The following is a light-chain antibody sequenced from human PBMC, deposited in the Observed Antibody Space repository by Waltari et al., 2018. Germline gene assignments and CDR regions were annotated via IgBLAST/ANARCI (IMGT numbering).Light chain of an antibody. J-gene: IGLJ2*01. CDR1: SLRSYY. CDR3: NSRDSSGNHVV. CDR2: GKN. Sequence: SSELTQDPAVSVALGQTVRITCQGDSLRSYYASWYQQKPGQSPVLVIYGKNNRTSGIPHRCSGSSSGSTASLTITGAPAEDEADYYGNSRDSSGNHVVFGGGTKRTVL. V-gene: IGLV3-19*01.